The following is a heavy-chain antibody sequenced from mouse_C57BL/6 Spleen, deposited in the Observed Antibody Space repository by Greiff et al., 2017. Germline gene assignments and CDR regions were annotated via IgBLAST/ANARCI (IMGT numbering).Heavy chain of an antibody. Sequence: QVQLQQPGAELVMPGASVKLSCKASGYTFTSYWMHWVKQRPGQGLEWIGEIDPSDSYTNYNQKFKGKSTLTVDKSSSTSYMQLSSLTSVDSAVYYGARRDDGSFDYWGQGTTLTVSS. CDR3: ARRDDGSFDY. D-gene: IGHD2-3*01. J-gene: IGHJ2*01. CDR1: GYTFTSYW. V-gene: IGHV1-69*01. CDR2: IDPSDSYT.